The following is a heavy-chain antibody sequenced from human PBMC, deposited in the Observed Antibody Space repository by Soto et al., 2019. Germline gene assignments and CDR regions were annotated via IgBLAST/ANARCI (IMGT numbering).Heavy chain of an antibody. CDR3: ATDIVATIKGAFDI. CDR2: ISWDGGST. Sequence: GGSQRLSCTASGFTFEDYAMHWVRQAPGKGLEWVSLISWDGGSTYYADSVKGRFTISRDNSKNSLYLQMNSLRTEDTALYYCATDIVATIKGAFDIWGQGTMVTVSS. V-gene: IGHV3-43*01. J-gene: IGHJ3*02. CDR1: GFTFEDYA. D-gene: IGHD5-12*01.